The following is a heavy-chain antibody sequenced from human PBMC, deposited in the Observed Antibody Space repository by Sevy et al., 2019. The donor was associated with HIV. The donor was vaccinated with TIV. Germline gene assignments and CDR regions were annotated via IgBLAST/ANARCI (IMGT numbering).Heavy chain of an antibody. CDR1: GFTFSSYW. D-gene: IGHD4-4*01. Sequence: GGSLRLSCAGSGFTFSSYWMSWVRQAPGKGLEWVANINQDGSGKNYVDSVKGRFTISRDNAKNSLYLQMNSLRAKDTAVYYCARDPFSKADYWGQGTLVTVSS. CDR3: ARDPFSKADY. V-gene: IGHV3-7*01. CDR2: INQDGSGK. J-gene: IGHJ4*02.